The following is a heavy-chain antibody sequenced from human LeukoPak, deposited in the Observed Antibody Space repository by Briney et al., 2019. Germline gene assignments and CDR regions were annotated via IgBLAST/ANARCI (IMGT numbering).Heavy chain of an antibody. D-gene: IGHD2-2*02. CDR3: ARAGLGYCSSTSCYRMDWFDP. CDR2: IYPGDSDT. CDR1: GYSFTSYW. V-gene: IGHV5-51*01. J-gene: IGHJ5*02. Sequence: GESVKISCKGSGYSFTSYWIGCVRQMPGKGLEWMGIIYPGDSDTRYSPSFQGQVTISADKSISTAYLQWSSLKASDTAMYYCARAGLGYCSSTSCYRMDWFDPWGQGTLVTVSS.